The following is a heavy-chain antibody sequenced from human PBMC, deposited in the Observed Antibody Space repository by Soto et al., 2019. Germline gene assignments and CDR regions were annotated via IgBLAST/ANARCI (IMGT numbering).Heavy chain of an antibody. CDR2: ISADDVGT. V-gene: IGHV3-23*01. Sequence: EVQLLESGGGVVQPGGSLRLSCAASGFTLRNYAMTWIRQAPGKGLEWVSLISADDVGTYYAESVKTRFTISRDQSRNTVSLQMDSLRADDTAIYYCAKAKNDYNWANTPPFDYWGQGTLGTVSS. CDR3: AKAKNDYNWANTPPFDY. J-gene: IGHJ4*02. D-gene: IGHD1-20*01. CDR1: GFTLRNYA.